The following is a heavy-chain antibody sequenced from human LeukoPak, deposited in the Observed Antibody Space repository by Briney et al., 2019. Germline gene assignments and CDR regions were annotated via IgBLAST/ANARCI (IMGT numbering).Heavy chain of an antibody. D-gene: IGHD3-22*01. CDR2: ISGSGDNT. CDR3: AKGSYYDSSGSFYFDY. Sequence: PGESLRLSCAASGFTFSSYAMSWVRQAPGKGLEWVSGISGSGDNTHYADSVKGRFTISRDNSKNTLYVQVNSLGTEDTAAYYCAKGSYYDSSGSFYFDYWGQGTLVTVSS. J-gene: IGHJ4*02. CDR1: GFTFSSYA. V-gene: IGHV3-23*01.